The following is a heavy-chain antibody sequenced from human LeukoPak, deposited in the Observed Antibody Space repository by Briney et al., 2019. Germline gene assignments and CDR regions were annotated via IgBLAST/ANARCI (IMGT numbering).Heavy chain of an antibody. D-gene: IGHD5-12*01. V-gene: IGHV3-30*18. CDR2: ISYDGSNR. CDR3: AKDLLLRGYSGYVIDY. CDR1: GFTFSSYG. Sequence: GGSLRLSCAASGFTFSSYGMHWVRQAPGKGLEWVAVISYDGSNRYYADSVKGRFTISRDNSKNTLYLQMNSLRAEDTAVYYCAKDLLLRGYSGYVIDYWGQGTLVTVSS. J-gene: IGHJ4*02.